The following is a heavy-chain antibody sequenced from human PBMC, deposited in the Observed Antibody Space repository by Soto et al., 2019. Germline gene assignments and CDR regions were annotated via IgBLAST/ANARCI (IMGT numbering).Heavy chain of an antibody. J-gene: IGHJ4*02. CDR3: ARGGEYLDVLTGYRNTYYFDY. CDR2: VSFDGSER. D-gene: IGHD3-9*01. CDR1: GFTFSSYG. Sequence: QEHLVESGGGVVQPGRSLRLSCVTSGFTFSSYGMHWVRQAPGKGLEWVAVVSFDGSERYYGDSVKSRFTISRDTSKNTLYLQMNSLIAEYTAVYYCARGGEYLDVLTGYRNTYYFDYWGQGTLVTVSS. V-gene: IGHV3-33*01.